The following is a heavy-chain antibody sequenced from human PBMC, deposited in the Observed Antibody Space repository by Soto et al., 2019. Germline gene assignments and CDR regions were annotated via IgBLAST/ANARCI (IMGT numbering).Heavy chain of an antibody. Sequence: SGGSISSYYWSWIRQPPGKGLEWIGYIYYSGSTNYNPSLKSRVTISVDTSKNQFSLKLSSVTAADTAVYYCARSRFLEWLLPYYYGMDVWGQGTTVTVSS. CDR3: ARSRFLEWLLPYYYGMDV. CDR1: GGSISSYY. CDR2: IYYSGST. V-gene: IGHV4-59*01. D-gene: IGHD3-3*01. J-gene: IGHJ6*02.